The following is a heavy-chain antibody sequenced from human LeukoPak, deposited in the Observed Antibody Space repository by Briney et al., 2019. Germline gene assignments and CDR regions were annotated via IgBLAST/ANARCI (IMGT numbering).Heavy chain of an antibody. J-gene: IGHJ4*02. V-gene: IGHV3-30*02. D-gene: IGHD5-18*01. CDR3: AKYHSYGPLGFDY. Sequence: GGSLRLSCAASGFTFSSYGMHWVRQAPGKGLEWVAFIRYDGSNKYYADSVKGRFTISRDNSKNTLYLQMNSLRAEDTAVYYGAKYHSYGPLGFDYWGQGTLVTVSS. CDR2: IRYDGSNK. CDR1: GFTFSSYG.